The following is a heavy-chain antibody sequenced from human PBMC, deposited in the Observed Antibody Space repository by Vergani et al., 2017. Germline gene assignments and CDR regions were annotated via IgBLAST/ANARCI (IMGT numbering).Heavy chain of an antibody. CDR2: MHTTGTT. CDR3: AREATRSWD. V-gene: IGHV4-61*02. Sequence: QVQLQESGPGLLKPSQTLSLTCSVSGSSISSGSYYWSWIRQPAGKGLEWIGRMHTTGTTNYNPSLKSRATISVDTSKNQFSLNLSSVTAADTAVYYCAREATRSWDWGQGTLVTVSS. CDR1: GSSISSGSYY. D-gene: IGHD1-26*01. J-gene: IGHJ4*02.